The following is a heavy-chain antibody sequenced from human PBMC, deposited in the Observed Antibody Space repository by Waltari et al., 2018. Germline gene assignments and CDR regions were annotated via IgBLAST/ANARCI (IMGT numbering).Heavy chain of an antibody. Sequence: QVQLQQWGAGLLKPSETLSLTCDVSGGSLSGYHWTWIRQPPGKGLEWIGEINDSGRTTYNPSRESRVTVSIDTANNQCSLRVRSVTAADTAVYYCARVFGYYYYYMDVWGKGTTVTISS. CDR2: INDSGRT. J-gene: IGHJ6*03. V-gene: IGHV4-34*02. CDR1: GGSLSGYH. CDR3: ARVFGYYYYYMDV. D-gene: IGHD3-3*01.